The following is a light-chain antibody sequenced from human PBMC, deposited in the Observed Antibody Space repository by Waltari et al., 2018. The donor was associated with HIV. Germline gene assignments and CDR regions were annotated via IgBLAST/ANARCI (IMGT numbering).Light chain of an antibody. CDR1: SSDVGAYNF. Sequence: QSALTQPASVSGSPGQSITISCTGTSSDVGAYNFVSWYHQHPGKAPKLMLYDVSRRPSGVYDRFSGAESGKTASLTISGLQGEDEADDYGRSYTSSGSLVFGGGTKRTVL. V-gene: IGLV2-14*03. J-gene: IGLJ3*02. CDR3: RSYTSSGSLV. CDR2: DVS.